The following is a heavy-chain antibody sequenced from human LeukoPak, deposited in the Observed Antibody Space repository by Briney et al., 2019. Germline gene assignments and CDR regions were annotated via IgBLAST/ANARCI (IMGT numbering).Heavy chain of an antibody. D-gene: IGHD3-22*01. J-gene: IGHJ4*02. CDR3: ARSGDSSGYYFRPFDY. CDR1: GGTFSSYA. Sequence: SVKVSCKASGGTFSSYAISWVRQAPGQGLEWMGRIIPILGIANYAQKFQGRVTITADKSTSTAYMELGSLRSEDTAVYYCARSGDSSGYYFRPFDYWGQGTLVTVSS. V-gene: IGHV1-69*04. CDR2: IIPILGIA.